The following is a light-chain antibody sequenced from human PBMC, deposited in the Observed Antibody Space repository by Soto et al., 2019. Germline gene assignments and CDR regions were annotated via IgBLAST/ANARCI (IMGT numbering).Light chain of an antibody. J-gene: IGKJ1*01. CDR1: QSVGTY. V-gene: IGKV3-15*01. CDR3: QRYNDWPRT. CDR2: GAS. Sequence: EIVMTQSPATLSVSPGERATLSCRASQSVGTYLAWYHQKPGQAPRLLIYGASTRAAGISPRFSGGGSGTEFTLTISSLQSEDFAVYYCQRYNDWPRTFGQGTKVGIK.